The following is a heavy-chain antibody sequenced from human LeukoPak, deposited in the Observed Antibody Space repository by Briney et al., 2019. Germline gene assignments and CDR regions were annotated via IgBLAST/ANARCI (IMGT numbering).Heavy chain of an antibody. CDR3: TRDNSSSNTFNI. Sequence: ASVKVSCKASGYTVTSYYMHWVRQAPGQGLEWMGIINPSGGSTSYAQKFQGRVTLTRDTSTSTVYMELNRLRSEDTAVYYCTRDNSSSNTFNIWGQGTMVTVSS. CDR2: INPSGGST. D-gene: IGHD6-6*01. V-gene: IGHV1-46*01. J-gene: IGHJ3*02. CDR1: GYTVTSYY.